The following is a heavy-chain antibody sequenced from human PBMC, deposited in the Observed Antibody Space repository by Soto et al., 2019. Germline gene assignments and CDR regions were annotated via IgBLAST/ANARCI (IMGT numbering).Heavy chain of an antibody. D-gene: IGHD3-22*01. CDR3: ARAGYYYDSSGYPEHFWVDG. Sequence: GPLEGSCKAFGLTLSTHCISRGGQGPGQRAGWLGWISAYNGNTNYAQKLQGRVTMTTDTSTSTAYMELRSLRSDDTAVYYCARAGYYYDSSGYPEHFWVDGSGQGTTVTVSS. V-gene: IGHV1-18*01. CDR2: ISAYNGNT. J-gene: IGHJ6*02. CDR1: GLTLSTHC.